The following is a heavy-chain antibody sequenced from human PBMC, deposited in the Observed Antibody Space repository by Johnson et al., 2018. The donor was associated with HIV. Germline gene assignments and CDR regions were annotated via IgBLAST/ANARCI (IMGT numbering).Heavy chain of an antibody. CDR2: LGGSGANT. J-gene: IGHJ3*02. CDR3: ARDSRYNSYGCGSVGAFDI. Sequence: VQLVESGGGLVQPGGSLRLSCAASGFTFSSYAMSWVRQAPGKGLEWVSSLGGSGANTYYADSVKGRFTISRDNSKNTLYLQMNSLRTEDTAVYYCARDSRYNSYGCGSVGAFDIWGQGTMVIVSS. CDR1: GFTFSSYA. V-gene: IGHV3-23*04. D-gene: IGHD5-24*01.